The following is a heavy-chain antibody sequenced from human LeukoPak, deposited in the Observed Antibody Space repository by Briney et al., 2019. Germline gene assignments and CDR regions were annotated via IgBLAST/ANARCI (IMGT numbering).Heavy chain of an antibody. Sequence: ASVKVSCKASGYTFTSYGISWVRQAPGQGLEWMGWISAYNGNTNYAQKLQGRVTMTTDTSTSTAYMELRSLRSDDTAVYYCARAYYGDYYYYYYMDVWGKGTTVTVSS. CDR2: ISAYNGNT. V-gene: IGHV1-18*01. CDR3: ARAYYGDYYYYYYMDV. J-gene: IGHJ6*03. CDR1: GYTFTSYG. D-gene: IGHD4-17*01.